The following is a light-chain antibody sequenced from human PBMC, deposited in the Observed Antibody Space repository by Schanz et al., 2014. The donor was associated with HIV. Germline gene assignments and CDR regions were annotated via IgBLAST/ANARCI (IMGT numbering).Light chain of an antibody. V-gene: IGLV2-8*01. CDR1: SSDV. CDR3: SSYAGSNNLL. J-gene: IGLJ2*01. Sequence: QSVLTQPPSASGSPGQSVTVSCTGTSSDVSWYQQHPGKAPKLVIYEVTKRPSGVPDRFSGSKSDDRASLTVSGLQAEDEADYYCSSYAGSNNLLFGGGTKLTVL. CDR2: EVT.